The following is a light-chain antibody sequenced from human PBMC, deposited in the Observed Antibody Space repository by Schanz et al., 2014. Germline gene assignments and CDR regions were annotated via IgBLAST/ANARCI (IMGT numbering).Light chain of an antibody. V-gene: IGLV2-14*01. Sequence: QSALTQPASVSGSPGQSITISCTGTSSDIGGYNYVSWHQQHPGKAPKLMIYDVNNRPSGVSNRFSGSKSGNTASLTISGLLAEDEADYYCSSYTSSSTFVVFGGGTKLTVL. J-gene: IGLJ2*01. CDR3: SSYTSSSTFVV. CDR2: DVN. CDR1: SSDIGGYNY.